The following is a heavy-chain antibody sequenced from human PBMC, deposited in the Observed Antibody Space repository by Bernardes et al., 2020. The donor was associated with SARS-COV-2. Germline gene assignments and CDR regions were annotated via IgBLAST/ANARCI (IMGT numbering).Heavy chain of an antibody. D-gene: IGHD3-22*01. Sequence: GGSLRLSCAASGATFGDNYMAWIRQAPGKGLECISYISISSSYTNYADSVKGRFTISRNNAKNSLSLQMNSLRAEDTAVYYCARFDYYDRSGYLGKAAFDIWGQGTVVTVSS. CDR1: GATFGDNY. J-gene: IGHJ3*02. V-gene: IGHV3-11*06. CDR3: ARFDYYDRSGYLGKAAFDI. CDR2: ISISSSYT.